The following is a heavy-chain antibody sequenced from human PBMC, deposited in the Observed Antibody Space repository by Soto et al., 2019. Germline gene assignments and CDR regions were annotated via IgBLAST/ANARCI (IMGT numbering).Heavy chain of an antibody. CDR1: GGSISSGGYS. CDR2: IYHSGST. J-gene: IGHJ4*02. D-gene: IGHD2-15*01. Sequence: ASETLSLTCAVSGGSISSGGYSWSWIRQPPGKGLEWIGYIYHSGSTYYNPSLKSRVTISVDRSKNQFSLKLSSVTAADTAVYYCAREIGGLLPDHYFDYWGQGTLVTVSS. V-gene: IGHV4-30-2*01. CDR3: AREIGGLLPDHYFDY.